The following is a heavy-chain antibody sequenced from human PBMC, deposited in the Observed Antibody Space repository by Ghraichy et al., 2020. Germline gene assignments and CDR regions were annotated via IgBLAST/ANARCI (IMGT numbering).Heavy chain of an antibody. D-gene: IGHD4-17*01. CDR2: INHSGST. Sequence: SETLSLTCAVYGGSFSGYYWSWIRQPPGKGLEWIGEINHSGSTNYNPSLKSRVTISVDTSKNQFSLKLSSVTAADTAVYYCARGNSWGLRDWGQGTLVTVSS. V-gene: IGHV4-34*01. CDR3: ARGNSWGLRD. J-gene: IGHJ4*02. CDR1: GGSFSGYY.